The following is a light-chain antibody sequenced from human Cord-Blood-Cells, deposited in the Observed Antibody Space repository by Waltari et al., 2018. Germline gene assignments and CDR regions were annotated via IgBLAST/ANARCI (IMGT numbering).Light chain of an antibody. CDR3: QQYNSYSWT. V-gene: IGKV1-5*01. CDR2: DAS. CDR1: KSISSW. J-gene: IGKJ1*01. Sequence: DIQMTKSPSTLSASVGDRVTITCRASKSISSWLAWYQQKTGKAPKLLIYDASSLESGVPSRFSGSGSGTEFTLTISSLQPDDFATYYCQQYNSYSWTFGQGTKVEIK.